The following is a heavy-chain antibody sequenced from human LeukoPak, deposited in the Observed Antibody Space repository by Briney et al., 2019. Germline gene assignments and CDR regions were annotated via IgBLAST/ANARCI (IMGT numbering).Heavy chain of an antibody. V-gene: IGHV4-38-2*02. D-gene: IGHD7-27*01. Sequence: SETLSLTCSVSGDSITGYYWGWIRQPPGKGVEWIGSIYHSGSTYYNPSLKSRVTISVDTSKNQFSLKLSSVTAADTAVYYCARVRRNWGMGYFDYWGQGTLVTVSS. CDR3: ARVRRNWGMGYFDY. J-gene: IGHJ4*02. CDR2: IYHSGST. CDR1: GDSITGYY.